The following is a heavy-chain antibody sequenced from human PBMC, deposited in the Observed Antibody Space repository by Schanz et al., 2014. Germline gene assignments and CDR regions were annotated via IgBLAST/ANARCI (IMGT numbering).Heavy chain of an antibody. D-gene: IGHD6-19*01. CDR1: GFTFSDYY. J-gene: IGHJ4*02. V-gene: IGHV3-11*05. CDR3: ARDLISSGWYG. CDR2: ISGSSIHK. Sequence: PGGSLRLSCAASGFTFSDYYMAWIRQAPGQGLEWVSHISGSSIHKNYADSVKGRFSISRDNGETSVYLQINSLRVEDTAVYYCARDLISSGWYGWGQGTLVTVSS.